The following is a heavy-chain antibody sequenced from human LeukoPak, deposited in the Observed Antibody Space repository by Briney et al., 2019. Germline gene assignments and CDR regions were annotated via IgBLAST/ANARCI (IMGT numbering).Heavy chain of an antibody. Sequence: PSETLSLTCTVSGGSISSSSYYWGWIRQPPGKGLEWIGSIYYSGSTYYNPSLKSRVTISVDTSKNQFSLKLSSVTAADTAVYYCARDLDPLVRTPHRYYYGSGSLWEWGQGTLVTVSS. D-gene: IGHD3-10*01. V-gene: IGHV4-39*07. CDR3: ARDLDPLVRTPHRYYYGSGSLWE. CDR2: IYYSGST. CDR1: GGSISSSSYY. J-gene: IGHJ4*02.